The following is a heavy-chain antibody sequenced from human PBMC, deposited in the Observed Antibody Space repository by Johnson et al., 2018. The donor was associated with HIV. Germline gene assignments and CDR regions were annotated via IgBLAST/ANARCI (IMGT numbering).Heavy chain of an antibody. CDR3: ARERDSGSYGDAFDI. Sequence: VQLVESGGGLVQPGGSLRLSCAASGFTVSSYYMSWVRQAPGKGLEWVSVLFSGGTTYYADSVKGRFTISRDNSKNTLYLQMNSLRAEDTAVYYCARERDSGSYGDAFDIWGQGTMVTVSS. CDR1: GFTVSSYY. J-gene: IGHJ3*02. V-gene: IGHV3-66*01. CDR2: LFSGGTT. D-gene: IGHD1-26*01.